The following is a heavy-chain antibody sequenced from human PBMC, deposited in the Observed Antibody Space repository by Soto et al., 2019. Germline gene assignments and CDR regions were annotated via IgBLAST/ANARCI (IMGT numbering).Heavy chain of an antibody. CDR3: AFFFFGFFYRPGGMDF. Sequence: SETLSVRCSVSGGSMRRGGYYWSWIRQQPGKGLEWIGYIYYSGSTYYNPSLKSRVTISVDTSKNQFSLKLSSVTAADTAVYYCAFFFFGFFYRPGGMDFCDQATSVTVSS. V-gene: IGHV4-31*03. CDR1: GGSMRRGGYY. D-gene: IGHD3-3*01. J-gene: IGHJ6*02. CDR2: IYYSGST.